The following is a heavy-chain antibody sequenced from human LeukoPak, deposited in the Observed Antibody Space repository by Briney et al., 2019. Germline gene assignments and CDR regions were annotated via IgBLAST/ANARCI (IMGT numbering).Heavy chain of an antibody. CDR3: AKARSVYQLLFCWFDP. CDR2: ISGSGGST. V-gene: IGHV3-23*01. J-gene: IGHJ5*02. Sequence: PVGSLRLSCAASGFTFSSYAMSWVRQAPGKGLEWVSAISGSGGSTYYADSVKGRFTISRDNSKNTLYLQMNSLRAEDTAVYYCAKARSVYQLLFCWFDPWGQGTLVTVSS. CDR1: GFTFSSYA. D-gene: IGHD2-2*01.